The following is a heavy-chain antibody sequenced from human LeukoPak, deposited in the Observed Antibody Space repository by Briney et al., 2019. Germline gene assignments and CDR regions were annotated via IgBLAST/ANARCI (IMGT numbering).Heavy chain of an antibody. D-gene: IGHD3-10*01. CDR3: ERKSVSYSAADFDN. CDR1: GGSISSGTYY. Sequence: SETLSLMCTVSGGSISSGTYYWSWIRQHPGKGLEWIGYINYSGSAYYTPSLKSRLTISVDTSKNQFALRLSSVTAADTALYYCERKSVSYSAADFDNWGQGTMVTVSS. CDR2: INYSGSA. V-gene: IGHV4-31*03. J-gene: IGHJ3*02.